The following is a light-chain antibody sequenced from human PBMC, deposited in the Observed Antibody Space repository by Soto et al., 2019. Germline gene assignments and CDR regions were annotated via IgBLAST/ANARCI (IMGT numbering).Light chain of an antibody. CDR2: EGS. CDR3: CSYAGSSTSYV. V-gene: IGLV2-23*01. Sequence: QPASVSGSPGQSITISCTGTSSDVGSYNLVSWYQQHPGKAPKLMIYEGSKRPSGVSNRFSGSKSGNTASLTISGLQAEDEADYYCCSYAGSSTSYVFGTGTKLTVL. CDR1: SSDVGSYNL. J-gene: IGLJ1*01.